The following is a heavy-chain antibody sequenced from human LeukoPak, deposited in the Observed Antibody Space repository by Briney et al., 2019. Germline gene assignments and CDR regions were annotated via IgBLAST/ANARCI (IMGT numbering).Heavy chain of an antibody. CDR2: INDSGAVT. J-gene: IGHJ4*02. CDR1: GFTFTSYA. CDR3: ARRLTASGKHYFDY. Sequence: PGGSLRLSCAASGFTFTSYAMSWVRQAPGKGLEWVSDINDSGAVTFYADSVQGRFTISRDNAKNSLYLQMNSLRAEDTAVYYCARRLTASGKHYFDYWGQGTLVTVSS. D-gene: IGHD6-13*01. V-gene: IGHV3-23*01.